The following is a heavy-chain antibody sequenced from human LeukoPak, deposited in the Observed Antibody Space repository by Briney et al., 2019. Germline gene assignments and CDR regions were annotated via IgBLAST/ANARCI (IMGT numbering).Heavy chain of an antibody. V-gene: IGHV1-18*01. Sequence: ASVKVSCKASGYTFTSYGISWVRQAPGQGLEWMGWISAYSGNTNYAQKLQGRVTMTTDTSTSTAYMELRSLRSDDTAVYYCAREGTYYDILTGYHLWLNYYHYGMDVWGQGTTVTVSS. CDR3: AREGTYYDILTGYHLWLNYYHYGMDV. J-gene: IGHJ6*02. CDR2: ISAYSGNT. D-gene: IGHD3-9*01. CDR1: GYTFTSYG.